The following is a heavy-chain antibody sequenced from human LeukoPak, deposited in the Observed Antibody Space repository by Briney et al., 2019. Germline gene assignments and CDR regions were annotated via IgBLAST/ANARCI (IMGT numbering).Heavy chain of an antibody. CDR3: TTETIYCSSTSCSNAFDY. CDR1: GFTFSNAW. D-gene: IGHD2-2*01. V-gene: IGHV3-15*01. J-gene: IGHJ4*02. CDR2: IKSKTDGGTT. Sequence: GGSLRLSCGASGFTFSNAWMSWARQAPGKGLEWVGRIKSKTDGGTTDYAAPVKGRFTISRDDSKNTLYLQMSSLKTEDTAVYYCTTETIYCSSTSCSNAFDYWGQGTLVTVSS.